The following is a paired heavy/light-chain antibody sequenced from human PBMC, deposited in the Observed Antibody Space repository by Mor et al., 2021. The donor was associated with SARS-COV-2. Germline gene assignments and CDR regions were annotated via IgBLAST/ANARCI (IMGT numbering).Heavy chain of an antibody. Sequence: QVQLVQSGAEVKKPGSSVKVSCKASGGTFSSYAISWVRQAPGQGLEWMGGIIPIFGTANYAQKFQGRVTITADESTSTAYMELSSLRSEDTAVYYCAILAGITPFSIDSSGYFFDYWGQGTLVTVSS. J-gene: IGHJ4*02. CDR3: AILAGITPFSIDSSGYFFDY. V-gene: IGHV1-69*01. CDR1: GGTFSSYA. CDR2: IIPIFGTA. D-gene: IGHD3-22*01.
Light chain of an antibody. CDR2: EDS. Sequence: SYELTQPPSVSVSPGQTARITCSGDALPKKYAYWYQQKSGQAPVLVIYEDSKRPSGIPERFSGSSSGTMATLTISGAQVEDEADYYCYSTDSSGNHSVFGGGTKLTVL. J-gene: IGLJ2*01. V-gene: IGLV3-10*01. CDR1: ALPKKY. CDR3: YSTDSSGNHSV.